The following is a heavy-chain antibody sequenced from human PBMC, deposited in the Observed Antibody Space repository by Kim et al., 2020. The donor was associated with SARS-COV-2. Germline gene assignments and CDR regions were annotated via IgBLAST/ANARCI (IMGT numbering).Heavy chain of an antibody. J-gene: IGHJ4*02. CDR1: SGSISSGGYY. CDR2: IYYSGTT. CDR3: ARHGKFDDILTYYNPHFDY. Sequence: SETLSLTCTVSSGSISSGGYYWGWIRQPPGKGLEWIGSIYYSGTTYYNSPLKSRVTISVDTSKNQFSLKLSYVTAADTAVYFCARHGKFDDILTYYNPHFDYWGQGTLVTVSS. D-gene: IGHD3-9*01. V-gene: IGHV4-39*01.